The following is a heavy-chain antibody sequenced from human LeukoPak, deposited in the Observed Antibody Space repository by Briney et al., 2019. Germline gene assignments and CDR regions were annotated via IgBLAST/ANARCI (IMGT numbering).Heavy chain of an antibody. J-gene: IGHJ4*02. CDR1: GGSISRYY. V-gene: IGHV4-59*01. CDR2: IYYSGST. D-gene: IGHD3-22*01. CDR3: ARAYDRSPYYFDY. Sequence: SETLSLTCTVSGGSISRYYWSWIWQPPGKGLEWIGYIYYSGSTNYNPSLKSRVTISVDTSKNQFSLKLSSVTAADTAVYYCARAYDRSPYYFDYWGQGTLVTVSS.